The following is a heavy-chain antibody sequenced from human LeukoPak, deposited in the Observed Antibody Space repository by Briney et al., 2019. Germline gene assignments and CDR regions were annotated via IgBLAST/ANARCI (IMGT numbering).Heavy chain of an antibody. CDR3: ARDRGSGWYYFDY. V-gene: IGHV3-30*03. D-gene: IGHD6-19*01. CDR2: ISYDGSNK. CDR1: GFTFSSYG. Sequence: GGSLRLSCAASGFTFSSYGMHWVRQAPGKGLEWVAVISYDGSNKYYADSVKGRFTISRDNSKNTLYLQMNSLRAEDTAVYYCARDRGSGWYYFDYWGQGTLVTVSS. J-gene: IGHJ4*02.